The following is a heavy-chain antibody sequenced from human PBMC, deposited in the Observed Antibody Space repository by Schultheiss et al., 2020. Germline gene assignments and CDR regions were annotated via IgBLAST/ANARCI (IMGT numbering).Heavy chain of an antibody. Sequence: SETLSLTCTVSGGSISSGSYYWSWIRQPPGKGLEWIGRIYTSGSTNYNPSLKSRVTISVDTSKNQFSLKLSSVTAADTAVYYCARHIGYCSGGSCPGWFDPWGQGTLVTVSS. CDR3: ARHIGYCSGGSCPGWFDP. CDR2: IYTSGST. D-gene: IGHD2-15*01. V-gene: IGHV4-61*02. CDR1: GGSISSGSYY. J-gene: IGHJ5*02.